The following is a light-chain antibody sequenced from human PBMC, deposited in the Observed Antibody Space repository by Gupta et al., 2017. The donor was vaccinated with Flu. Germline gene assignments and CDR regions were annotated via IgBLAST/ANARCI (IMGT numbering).Light chain of an antibody. J-gene: IGKJ4*01. CDR3: QHVNSYPIT. Sequence: PSFPYTSVGDTVNNTGRASQGISSYLARSQQEPGKAAKLLLYAASALRSEVLSRFSDRESGTRFALTVSSLQPRDFATYSCQHVNSYPITSGGGTKVEIK. CDR1: QGISSY. V-gene: IGKV1-9*01. CDR2: AAS.